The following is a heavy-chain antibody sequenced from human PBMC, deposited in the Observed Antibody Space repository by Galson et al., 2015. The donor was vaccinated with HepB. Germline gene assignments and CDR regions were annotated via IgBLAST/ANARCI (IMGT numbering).Heavy chain of an antibody. CDR1: GYTFTNYV. J-gene: IGHJ4*02. CDR3: ARATMIRGVIMLAPIPLDY. D-gene: IGHD3-10*01. CDR2: INAGNGNT. Sequence: SVKVSCKASGYTFTNYVMHWVRQAPGQRLEWMGWINAGNGNTKYSQKFQGRVTITRDTSASTAYLELSSLGSEDTAVYYCARATMIRGVIMLAPIPLDYWGQGTLVTVSS. V-gene: IGHV1-3*01.